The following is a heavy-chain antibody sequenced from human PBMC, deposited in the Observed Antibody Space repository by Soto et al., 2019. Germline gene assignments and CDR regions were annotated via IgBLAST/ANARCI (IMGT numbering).Heavy chain of an antibody. CDR2: IIPIFGTA. D-gene: IGHD4-17*01. CDR3: ARIQDGDAEMDV. V-gene: IGHV1-69*13. Sequence: SVKVSCKASGGTFSSYSISWVRQAPGQGLEWMGGIIPIFGTANYAQKFQGRVTITADESTSTAYMELSSLRSEDTAVYYCARIQDGDAEMDVWGQGTTVTVSS. J-gene: IGHJ6*02. CDR1: GGTFSSYS.